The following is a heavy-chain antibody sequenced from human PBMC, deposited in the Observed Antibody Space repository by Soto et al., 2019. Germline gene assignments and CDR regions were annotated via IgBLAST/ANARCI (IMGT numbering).Heavy chain of an antibody. J-gene: IGHJ6*02. CDR3: AASCVGCGGFNYYGMDV. CDR1: GGSISSGGYY. V-gene: IGHV4-31*01. D-gene: IGHD2-21*01. Sequence: QVQLQESGPGLVKPSQTLSLTCTVSGGSISSGGYYWSWIRQHPGKGLEWIGYIYYSGSTYYNPSLTMQVTISVDTSKNQFSLKLSSVTAADTAVYYCAASCVGCGGFNYYGMDVWGQGTTVTVSS. CDR2: IYYSGST.